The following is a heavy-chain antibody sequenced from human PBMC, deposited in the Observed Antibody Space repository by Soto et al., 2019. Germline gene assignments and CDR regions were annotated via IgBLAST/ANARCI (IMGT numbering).Heavy chain of an antibody. CDR1: GYNFTQYT. CDR2: ITAGDGKT. J-gene: IGHJ5*02. D-gene: IGHD2-2*01. CDR3: ARDLYSSSFFWFDA. Sequence: QVPLVQSGAEVKKPGASVKVSCKASGYNFTQYTIPWVRQAPGQRLEWMGWITAGDGKTQYSKKFQTRVTIRSDVSATTVYMDLNSLRSEDTAVYYCARDLYSSSFFWFDAWGRGTLVIVSS. V-gene: IGHV1-3*01.